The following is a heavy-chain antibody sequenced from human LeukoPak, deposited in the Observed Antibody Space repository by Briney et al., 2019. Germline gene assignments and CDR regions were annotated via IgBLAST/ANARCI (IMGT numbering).Heavy chain of an antibody. Sequence: PSETLSLTCTVSGGSISSYYWSWIRQPPGKGLEWIGYIYYSGSTNSNPSLKSRVTISVDTSKNQFSLKLSSVTAADTAVYYCASGDYGDNLICDYWGQGTLVTVSS. D-gene: IGHD4-17*01. CDR2: IYYSGST. V-gene: IGHV4-59*08. J-gene: IGHJ4*02. CDR1: GGSISSYY. CDR3: ASGDYGDNLICDY.